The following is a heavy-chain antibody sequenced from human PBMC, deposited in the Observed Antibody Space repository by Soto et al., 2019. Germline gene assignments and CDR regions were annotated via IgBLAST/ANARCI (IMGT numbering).Heavy chain of an antibody. Sequence: SETLSLTCAVSGGSISSGGYSWSWIRQPPGKGLDWIGYIYHSGSTYYNPSLKSRVTISVDTSKNQFSLKLSSVTAADTAVYYCARHPSDFWFDPWGQGTLVTVSS. CDR3: ARHPSDFWFDP. CDR1: GGSISSGGYS. CDR2: IYHSGST. V-gene: IGHV4-30-2*01. D-gene: IGHD2-21*02. J-gene: IGHJ5*02.